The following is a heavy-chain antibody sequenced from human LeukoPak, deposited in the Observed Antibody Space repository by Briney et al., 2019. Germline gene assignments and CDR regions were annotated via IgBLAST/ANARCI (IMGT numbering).Heavy chain of an antibody. CDR3: ARDGWFGEYYFDY. V-gene: IGHV4-39*02. Sequence: SETLSLTCTVSGSSISSSSYYWGWIRQPPGKGLEWIGSIYYSGSTYYNPSLKSRVTISVDTSKNQFSLKLSSVTAADTAVYYCARDGWFGEYYFDYWGQGTLVTVSS. D-gene: IGHD3-10*01. CDR2: IYYSGST. J-gene: IGHJ4*02. CDR1: GSSISSSSYY.